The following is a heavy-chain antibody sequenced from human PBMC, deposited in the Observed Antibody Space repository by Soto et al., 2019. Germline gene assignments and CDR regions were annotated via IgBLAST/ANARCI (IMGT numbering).Heavy chain of an antibody. CDR2: IYYSGST. CDR3: ARVAGDIVVVPAAINYYYYGMDV. V-gene: IGHV4-39*01. J-gene: IGHJ6*02. CDR1: GGSISSSSYY. D-gene: IGHD2-2*02. Sequence: PSETLSLTCTVSGGSISSSSYYWGWIRQPPGKGLEWIGSIYYSGSTYYNPSLKSRVTISVDTSKNQFSLKLSSVTAADTAVYYCARVAGDIVVVPAAINYYYYGMDVWGQGTTVTASS.